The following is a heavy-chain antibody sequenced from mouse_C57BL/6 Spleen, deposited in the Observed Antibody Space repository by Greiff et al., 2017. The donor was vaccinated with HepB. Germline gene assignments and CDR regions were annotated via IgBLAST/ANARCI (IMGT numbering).Heavy chain of an antibody. V-gene: IGHV1-80*01. CDR3: ARCYGKGDWYFDV. J-gene: IGHJ1*03. Sequence: VQLQESGAELVKPGASVKISCKASGYAFSSYWMNWVKQRPGKGLEWIGQIYPRDGDTNYNGKFKGKATLTADKASSTAYMQLSSLTSEDSAVYVGARCYGKGDWYFDVWGTGTTVTVSS. CDR1: GYAFSSYW. D-gene: IGHD2-1*01. CDR2: IYPRDGDT.